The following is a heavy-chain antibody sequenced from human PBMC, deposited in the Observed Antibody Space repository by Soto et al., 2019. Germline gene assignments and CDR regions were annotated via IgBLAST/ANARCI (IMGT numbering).Heavy chain of an antibody. CDR1: GGSISSYY. Sequence: SETLSLTCTVSGGSISSYYWSWIRQPPGKGLEWIGYIYYSGSTNYNPSLKSRVTISVDTSKNQFSLKLSSVTAADTAVYYCARGELEWLSTYDYWAQGTLVTVSS. D-gene: IGHD3-3*01. CDR3: ARGELEWLSTYDY. CDR2: IYYSGST. J-gene: IGHJ4*02. V-gene: IGHV4-59*08.